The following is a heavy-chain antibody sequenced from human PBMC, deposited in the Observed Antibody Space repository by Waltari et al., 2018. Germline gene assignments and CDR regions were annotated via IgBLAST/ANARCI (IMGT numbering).Heavy chain of an antibody. J-gene: IGHJ1*01. CDR1: GYSISSGYY. D-gene: IGHD6-19*01. CDR2: IYHSGIT. V-gene: IGHV4-38-2*02. CDR3: AREEQWRKYFQH. Sequence: QVQLQESGPGLVKPSETLSLTCAVSGYSISSGYYWGWIRQPPGKGLEWIGSIYHSGITYYNPSLKIRVTISVDTSKIQFSLRLSSVTAADTAVYYCAREEQWRKYFQHWGQGTLVTVSS.